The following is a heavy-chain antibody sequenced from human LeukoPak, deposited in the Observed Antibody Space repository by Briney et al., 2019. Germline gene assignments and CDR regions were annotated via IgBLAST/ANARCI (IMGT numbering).Heavy chain of an antibody. CDR3: AKDMRTHYYDSSGYPRGKELYYFDY. CDR2: ISWNSGSI. J-gene: IGHJ4*02. V-gene: IGHV3-9*01. CDR1: GFTFSSYW. Sequence: GGSLRLSCAASGFTFSSYWMSWVRQAPGKGLEWVSGISWNSGSIGYADSVKGRFTISRDNAKNSLYLQMNSLRAEDTALYYCAKDMRTHYYDSSGYPRGKELYYFDYWGQGTLVTVSS. D-gene: IGHD3-22*01.